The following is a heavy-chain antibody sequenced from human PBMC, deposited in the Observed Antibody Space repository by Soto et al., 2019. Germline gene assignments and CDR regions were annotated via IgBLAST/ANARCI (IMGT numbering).Heavy chain of an antibody. CDR2: ISYDGSNK. D-gene: IGHD4-17*01. CDR1: GFTFSSYG. J-gene: IGHJ4*02. V-gene: IGHV3-30*18. CDR3: AKDGDYALTFAY. Sequence: GGSLRLSCAASGFTFSSYGMHWVRQAPGKGLEWVAVISYDGSNKYYADSVKGRFTISRDNSKNTLYLQMNSLRAEDTAVYYCAKDGDYALTFAYWGQGTLVTVSS.